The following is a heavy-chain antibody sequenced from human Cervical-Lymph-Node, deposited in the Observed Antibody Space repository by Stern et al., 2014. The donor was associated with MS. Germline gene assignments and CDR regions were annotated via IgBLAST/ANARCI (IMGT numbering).Heavy chain of an antibody. V-gene: IGHV4-59*01. Sequence: QLQLQESGPGLVKPSETLSLTCTVSGASMSRYYWNWIRQPPGKGLEWIGYIYYSGSTNYNPSLKSRVTISVDTSKNQFSLRLSSVTAADTAVYYCARGLTVYYFAYWGQGSLVTVSS. D-gene: IGHD2-21*02. CDR3: ARGLTVYYFAY. CDR1: GASMSRYY. J-gene: IGHJ4*02. CDR2: IYYSGST.